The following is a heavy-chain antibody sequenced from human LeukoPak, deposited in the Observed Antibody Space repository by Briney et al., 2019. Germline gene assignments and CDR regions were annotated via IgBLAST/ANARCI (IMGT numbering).Heavy chain of an antibody. J-gene: IGHJ3*02. CDR1: GGSTSSYY. Sequence: SETLSLTCTVSGGSTSSYYWSWIRQPPGKGLEWIGYIYYSGSTNYNPSLKSRVTISVDTSKDQFSLKLSSVTAADTAVYYCARHIRTGTQLTWWDSDAFDIWGQGTMVTVSS. CDR3: ARHIRTGTQLTWWDSDAFDI. V-gene: IGHV4-59*08. D-gene: IGHD1-7*01. CDR2: IYYSGST.